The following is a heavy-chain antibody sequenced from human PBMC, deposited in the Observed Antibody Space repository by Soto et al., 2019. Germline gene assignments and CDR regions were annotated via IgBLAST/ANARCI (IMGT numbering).Heavy chain of an antibody. Sequence: GALRISCEGSVGTVSSYALHSVRQAPGKGLEWVASTSYDENNRYYTDSVKGRFIISRDNSKNTLYLQMNSLRAEDTAVYYCARDGSGYSIFWGQGTLVTVSS. J-gene: IGHJ4*02. CDR2: TSYDENNR. D-gene: IGHD1-26*01. CDR1: VGTVSSYA. CDR3: ARDGSGYSIF. V-gene: IGHV3-30-3*01.